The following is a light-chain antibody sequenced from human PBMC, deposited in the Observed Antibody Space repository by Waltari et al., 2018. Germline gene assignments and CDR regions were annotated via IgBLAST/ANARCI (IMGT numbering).Light chain of an antibody. CDR1: ISDVGGVNS. V-gene: IGLV2-14*01. CDR2: DVS. Sequence: QSALTQPASVSGSPGQSITISCTATISDVGGVNSVSWYQQYPGKPPNLIIYDVSNRPSGVSNRFSGSKSGNTASLTISGLQAEDEADYYCSSYTSSYTLVFGTGTKVTVL. CDR3: SSYTSSYTLV. J-gene: IGLJ1*01.